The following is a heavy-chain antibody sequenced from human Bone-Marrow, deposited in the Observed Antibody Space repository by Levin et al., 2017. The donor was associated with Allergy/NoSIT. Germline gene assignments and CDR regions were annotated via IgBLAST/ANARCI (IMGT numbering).Heavy chain of an antibody. Sequence: GESLKISCAASGFSFSTYAMNWARQAPGKGPEWVSYISSSSGTRDYADSVRGRFTISRDNARNSLYLQMTSLRAEDTAIYYCTTGNGLGDYWGQGTLVTVSS. CDR1: GFSFSTYA. J-gene: IGHJ4*02. D-gene: IGHD3-3*01. CDR2: ISSSSGTR. CDR3: TTGNGLGDY. V-gene: IGHV3-48*01.